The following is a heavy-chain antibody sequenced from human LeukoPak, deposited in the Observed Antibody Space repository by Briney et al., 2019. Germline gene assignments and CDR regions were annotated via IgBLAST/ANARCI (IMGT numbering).Heavy chain of an antibody. CDR3: IGRTPDYYDSSGSFDN. V-gene: IGHV3-73*01. CDR2: IRSRANSYAT. D-gene: IGHD3-22*01. CDR1: GFTFSGSA. J-gene: IGHJ4*02. Sequence: GGSLRLSCAASGFTFSGSAIHWVRQASGKGLEWVGRIRSRANSYATAYAASVKGRFTISRDDSKNTAYLQMNSLKTEDTAVYYCIGRTPDYYDSSGSFDNWGQGTLVTVSS.